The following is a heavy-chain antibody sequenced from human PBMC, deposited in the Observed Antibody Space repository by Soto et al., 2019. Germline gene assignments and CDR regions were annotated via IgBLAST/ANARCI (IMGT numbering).Heavy chain of an antibody. J-gene: IGHJ4*02. Sequence: SETLSLTCTVSGGSISSYYWSWIRQPPGKGLEWIGYIYYSGSTNYNLSLKSRVTISVDTSKNQFSLKLSSVTAADTAVYYCARGTAMATFDYWGQGTLVTVSS. V-gene: IGHV4-59*01. D-gene: IGHD5-18*01. CDR3: ARGTAMATFDY. CDR1: GGSISSYY. CDR2: IYYSGST.